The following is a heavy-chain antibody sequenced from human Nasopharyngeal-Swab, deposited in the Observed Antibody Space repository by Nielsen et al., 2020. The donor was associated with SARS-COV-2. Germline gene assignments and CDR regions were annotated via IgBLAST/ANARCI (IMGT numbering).Heavy chain of an antibody. J-gene: IGHJ6*02. D-gene: IGHD6-13*01. CDR1: GFTFSSYW. V-gene: IGHV3-7*01. CDR3: ARDEGYSSSWYYYYYYGMDV. Sequence: GESLKISCAASGFTFSSYWMSWVRQAPGKGLEWVANIKQDGSEKYYVDSVKGRFTISRDNAKNSLYLQMNSLRAEDTAVYYCARDEGYSSSWYYYYYYGMDVWGQGTTVTVSS. CDR2: IKQDGSEK.